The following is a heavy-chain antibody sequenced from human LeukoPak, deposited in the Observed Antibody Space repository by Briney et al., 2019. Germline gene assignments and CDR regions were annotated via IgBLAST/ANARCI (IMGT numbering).Heavy chain of an antibody. V-gene: IGHV4-30-4*01. CDR2: MYYSGST. J-gene: IGHJ5*02. Sequence: SQTLSLTCTVSGGSISSGDYYWSWIRQPPGKGPEWIAYMYYSGSTYYNPSLKSRVTMSADTSKNQLSLRLSSVTAADTAVYYCARPYYYDSRIDPWGQGILVTVSS. CDR3: ARPYYYDSRIDP. CDR1: GGSISSGDYY. D-gene: IGHD3-22*01.